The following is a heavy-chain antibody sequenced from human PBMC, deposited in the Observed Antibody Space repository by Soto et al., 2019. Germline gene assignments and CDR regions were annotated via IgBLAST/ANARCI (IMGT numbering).Heavy chain of an antibody. CDR2: ISGSGGSK. CDR3: AKERYAVAGTSIDY. J-gene: IGHJ4*02. CDR1: GFTFSSYA. Sequence: EVQLLESGGNLVQPGGSLRLSCAASGFTFSSYAMSWVRQAPGKGLEWVSAISGSGGSKYYADSVKGRFTISRDSSENTLYVQMNSLRADVTAVYYCAKERYAVAGTSIDYWGQGTGVTVSS. D-gene: IGHD6-19*01. V-gene: IGHV3-23*01.